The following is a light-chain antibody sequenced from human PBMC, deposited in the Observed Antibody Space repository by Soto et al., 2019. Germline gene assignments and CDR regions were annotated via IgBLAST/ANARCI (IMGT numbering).Light chain of an antibody. CDR3: QQYASSPT. J-gene: IGKJ1*01. CDR1: QSVSSSY. V-gene: IGKV3-20*01. CDR2: AAS. Sequence: EIVLTQSPGTLSLSPGERATLSCRASQSVSSSYLAWYQQKPGQAPRLLIYAASSRATGIPDRFSGSGSGTDFTLTISRLEPEDFAVYYCQQYASSPTFGQGTKVEIK.